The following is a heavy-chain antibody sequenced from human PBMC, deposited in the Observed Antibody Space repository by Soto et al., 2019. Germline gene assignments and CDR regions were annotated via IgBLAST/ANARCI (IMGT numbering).Heavy chain of an antibody. CDR3: ARATTFNWFDP. Sequence: PSETLSLTCTVSGGSISSSSYYWGWIRQPPGKGLEWIGYIYYSGSTYYNPSLKSRVTISVDTSKNQFSLKLSSVTAADTAVYYCARATTFNWFDPWGQGTLVTVSS. CDR2: IYYSGST. D-gene: IGHD4-17*01. V-gene: IGHV4-30-4*08. CDR1: GGSISSSSYY. J-gene: IGHJ5*02.